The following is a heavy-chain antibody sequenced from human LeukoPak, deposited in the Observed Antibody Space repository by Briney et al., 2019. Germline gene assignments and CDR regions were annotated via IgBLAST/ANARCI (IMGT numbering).Heavy chain of an antibody. CDR1: GYTFTGYY. CDR3: ARNYYDSSGYDAGDY. V-gene: IGHV1-2*02. CDR2: INPNSGGT. Sequence: GASVKVSCKASGYTFTGYYMHWVRQAPGQGLEWMGWINPNSGGTNYAQKFQGRVTMTRDTSISTAYMELSRLRSDDTAVYYCARNYYDSSGYDAGDYWGQGTLVTVSS. D-gene: IGHD3-22*01. J-gene: IGHJ4*02.